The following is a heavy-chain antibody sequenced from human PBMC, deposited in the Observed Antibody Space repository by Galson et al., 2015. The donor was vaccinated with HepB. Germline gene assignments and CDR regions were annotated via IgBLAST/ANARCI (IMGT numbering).Heavy chain of an antibody. V-gene: IGHV3-66*02. J-gene: IGHJ4*02. CDR3: ARDQNY. Sequence: LRLSCAASGFAISSNYMSWVRQAPGKGLEWVSVTYGDNTHYAESVKGRFTISRDNSKNTLYLQMNSLRAEDTALYYCARDQNYWGQGTLVTVSS. CDR2: TYGDNT. CDR1: GFAISSNY.